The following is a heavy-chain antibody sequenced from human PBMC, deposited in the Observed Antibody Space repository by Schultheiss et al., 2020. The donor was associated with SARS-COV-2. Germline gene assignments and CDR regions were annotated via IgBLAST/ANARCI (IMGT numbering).Heavy chain of an antibody. Sequence: GGSLRLSCAASGFTFSSYGMHWVRQAPGKGLEWVAVIWYDGSNKYYADSVKGRFSISSDKSKNTLYLQMNSLRAEDTAVYYCARVGSSWYGDYYYYGMDVWGQGTTVTVSS. D-gene: IGHD6-13*01. CDR1: GFTFSSYG. CDR3: ARVGSSWYGDYYYYGMDV. CDR2: IWYDGSNK. V-gene: IGHV3-33*01. J-gene: IGHJ6*02.